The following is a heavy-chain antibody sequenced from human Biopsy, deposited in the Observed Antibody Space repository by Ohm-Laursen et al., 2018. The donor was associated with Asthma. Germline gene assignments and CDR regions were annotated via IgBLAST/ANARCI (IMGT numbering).Heavy chain of an antibody. CDR3: VRGSSSWHHGPFHYYYGLDV. D-gene: IGHD6-13*01. CDR2: IYYSGTT. V-gene: IGHV4-39*01. Sequence: TLSLTCSLSSGSGSYMRSGNYYWGWIRQPPGKGPEWIGSIYYSGTTYYNTSLESRVTVSADKSKIKFSLKLTSVTAADTAVYYCVRGSSSWHHGPFHYYYGLDVWGQGTTATVSS. J-gene: IGHJ6*02. CDR1: SGSGSYMRSGNYY.